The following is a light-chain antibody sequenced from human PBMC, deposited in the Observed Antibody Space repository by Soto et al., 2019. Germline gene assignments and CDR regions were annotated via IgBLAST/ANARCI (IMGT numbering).Light chain of an antibody. J-gene: IGKJ5*01. CDR2: AAS. CDR3: QQLSTYPFT. V-gene: IGKV1-6*01. Sequence: ANHVTQSPPSVSASIGDRLIITCRASQDIRVDVGWLQQSPGHAPNLLIYAASTLHTGVPSTFTGSGSGKYCTLTISILQPEDFARYYSQQLSTYPFTFGQGTRLEIK. CDR1: QDIRVD.